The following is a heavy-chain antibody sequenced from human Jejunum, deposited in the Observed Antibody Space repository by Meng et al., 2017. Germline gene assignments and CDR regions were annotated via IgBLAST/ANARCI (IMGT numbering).Heavy chain of an antibody. D-gene: IGHD3-16*01. J-gene: IGHJ3*01. V-gene: IGHV3-23*01. CDR3: AKAPYTYGAWALDV. CDR2: VSDRGGST. CDR1: GFTFSSYA. Sequence: GGSLRLSCAASGFTFSSYAMSWVRQAPGTGLEWVSGVSDRGGSTFYADSVRGRFTISRDNSKNTLYLQMSSLRAEDTAVYYCAKAPYTYGAWALDVWGQGKRV.